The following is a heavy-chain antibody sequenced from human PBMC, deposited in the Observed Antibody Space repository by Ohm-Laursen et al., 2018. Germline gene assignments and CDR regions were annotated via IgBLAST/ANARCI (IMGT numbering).Heavy chain of an antibody. J-gene: IGHJ4*02. CDR2: ISWNSGSI. V-gene: IGHV3-9*01. CDR3: ARDEYAVPGGDY. CDR1: GFTFDDYA. Sequence: RSLRLSCTASGFTFDDYAMHWVRQAPGKGLEWVSGISWNSGSIGYADSVKGRSTISRDNAKNSLYLQMNSLRAEDTAVYYCARDEYAVPGGDYWGQGTLVTVSS. D-gene: IGHD6-19*01.